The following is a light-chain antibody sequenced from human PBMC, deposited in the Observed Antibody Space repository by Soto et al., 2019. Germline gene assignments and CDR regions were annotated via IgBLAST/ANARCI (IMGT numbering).Light chain of an antibody. CDR2: YDS. Sequence: SCELTQAPSGSVAPGKTARITCGGNNIGSKSVHWYQQKASQAPILAMYYDSDRPSGIPERFSGSNSGNTATLTISTVEAGDEADYYCQVWDISSNHVVFGGGTKLTVL. CDR3: QVWDISSNHVV. J-gene: IGLJ2*01. CDR1: NIGSKS. V-gene: IGLV3-21*04.